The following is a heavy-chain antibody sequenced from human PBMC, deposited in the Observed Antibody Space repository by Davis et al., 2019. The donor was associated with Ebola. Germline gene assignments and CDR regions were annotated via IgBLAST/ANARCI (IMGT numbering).Heavy chain of an antibody. D-gene: IGHD4-23*01. CDR3: AKDKWAYGGNSFLCGMDV. J-gene: IGHJ6*02. V-gene: IGHV3-53*05. CDR2: IYSGGST. CDR1: GFTVSSNY. Sequence: GESLKISCAASGFTVSSNYMSWVRQAPGKGLEWVSVIYSGGSTYYADSVKGRFTISRDNSKNTLYLQMNSLRAEDTAVYYCAKDKWAYGGNSFLCGMDVWGQGTTVTVSS.